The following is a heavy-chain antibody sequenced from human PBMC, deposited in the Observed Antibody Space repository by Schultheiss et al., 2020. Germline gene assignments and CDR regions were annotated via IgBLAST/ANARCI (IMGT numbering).Heavy chain of an antibody. CDR2: ISYDGSNK. CDR3: AKGYSSGWYGGEDHFFDY. V-gene: IGHV3-30*18. CDR1: GFTFSSYG. D-gene: IGHD6-19*01. Sequence: GGSLTLSCAASGFTFSSYGMHWVRQAPGKGLEWVAVISYDGSNKYYADSVKGRFTISRDNSKNTLYLQMNSLRAEDTAVYYCAKGYSSGWYGGEDHFFDYWGQGTLVTVSS. J-gene: IGHJ4*02.